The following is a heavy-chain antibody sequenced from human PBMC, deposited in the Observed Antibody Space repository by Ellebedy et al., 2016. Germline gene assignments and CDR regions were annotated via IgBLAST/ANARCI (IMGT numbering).Heavy chain of an antibody. CDR2: IHQSETT. CDR1: GVSFSISS. J-gene: IGHJ6*02. D-gene: IGHD3-3*01. V-gene: IGHV4-34*01. CDR3: ARGIFSGGQDYHGLDV. Sequence: SETLSLTCSVSGVSFSISSLSWLRQAPGQGLEWIAEIHQSETTDYNPSLKGRVTISQDTSNNQFSLNLTSVTAADTAVYYCARGIFSGGQDYHGLDVWGRGTTVTVSS.